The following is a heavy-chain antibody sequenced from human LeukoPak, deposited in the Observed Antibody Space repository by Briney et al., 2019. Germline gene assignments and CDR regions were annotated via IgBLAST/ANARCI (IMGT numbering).Heavy chain of an antibody. CDR1: GYTFTSYD. CDR3: ARGSGSYYYRVNDDWFDP. V-gene: IGHV1-8*01. J-gene: IGHJ5*02. Sequence: PPASVKVSCKASGYTFTSYDINWVRQATGQGLGWMGWMNPNSGNTGYAQKFQGRVTMTRNTSISTAYMELSSLRSEDTAVYFCARGSGSYYYRVNDDWFDPWGQGTLVTVSS. CDR2: MNPNSGNT. D-gene: IGHD1-26*01.